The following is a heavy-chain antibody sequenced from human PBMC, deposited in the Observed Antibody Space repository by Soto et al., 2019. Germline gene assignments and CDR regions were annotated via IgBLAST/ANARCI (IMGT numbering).Heavy chain of an antibody. CDR3: AVGSYSDYYYYGMDV. D-gene: IGHD1-26*01. V-gene: IGHV4-39*01. CDR2: IYYSGST. CDR1: GGSISSSSYY. J-gene: IGHJ6*02. Sequence: QLQLQESGPGLVKPSETLSLTCTVSGGSISSSSYYWGWIRQPPGKGLEWIGSIYYSGSTYYNPSLKSRVTISVDTSKNQFSLKLSSVTAADTAVYYCAVGSYSDYYYYGMDVWGQGTTVTVSS.